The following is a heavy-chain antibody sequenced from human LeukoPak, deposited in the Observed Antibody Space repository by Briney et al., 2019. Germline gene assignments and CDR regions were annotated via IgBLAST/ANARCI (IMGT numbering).Heavy chain of an antibody. CDR1: GFTFSSHW. D-gene: IGHD3-10*01. CDR3: VRGSMVRKVNYFDS. Sequence: HPGGSLRLSCAASGFTFSSHWMHWVRQAPGKGLVWVSRINSDGSSTSYADSVKGRFTISRDNAKNSLFLQMNSLRADDTAVYYCVRGSMVRKVNYFDSWGQGTLVTVSS. V-gene: IGHV3-74*01. J-gene: IGHJ4*02. CDR2: INSDGSST.